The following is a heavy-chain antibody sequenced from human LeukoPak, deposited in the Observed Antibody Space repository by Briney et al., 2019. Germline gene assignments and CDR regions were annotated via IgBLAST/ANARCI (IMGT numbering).Heavy chain of an antibody. Sequence: PGRSLRLSCAASGFTFSSYGMHWVRQAPGKGLEWAAVIWYDGSNKYYADSVKGRFTISRDNPKNTLYLQMNSLRAEDTAVYYCARDSGSWLEDAFDIWGQGTMVTVSS. CDR3: ARDSGSWLEDAFDI. CDR1: GFTFSSYG. D-gene: IGHD6-19*01. CDR2: IWYDGSNK. J-gene: IGHJ3*02. V-gene: IGHV3-33*01.